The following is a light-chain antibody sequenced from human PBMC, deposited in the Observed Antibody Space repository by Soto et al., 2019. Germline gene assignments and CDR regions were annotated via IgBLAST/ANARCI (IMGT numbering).Light chain of an antibody. V-gene: IGLV2-14*03. Sequence: QSALTQPASVYGSPGQSITISCTGTSSDVGGYNYVSWYQHHPGKAPKLMIYDVTNRPSGVSNRFSGSKSGNTASLTISGLQAEDEADYYCTSYTTSSPYLVFGGGTKLTVL. J-gene: IGLJ3*02. CDR1: SSDVGGYNY. CDR2: DVT. CDR3: TSYTTSSPYLV.